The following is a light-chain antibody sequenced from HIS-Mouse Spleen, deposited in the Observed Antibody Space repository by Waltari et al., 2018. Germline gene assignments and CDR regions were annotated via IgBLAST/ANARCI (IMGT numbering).Light chain of an antibody. J-gene: IGLJ3*02. CDR2: EDS. Sequence: SYELTQPPSVSVSPGQTARITCSGDALPKKYSYWYQEKSGQAPVVVIYEDSKRPSGTPGRFSGSSSGTMATLTISGAQVEDEADYYCYSTDSSGNHRVFGGGTKLTVL. CDR1: ALPKKY. CDR3: YSTDSSGNHRV. V-gene: IGLV3-10*01.